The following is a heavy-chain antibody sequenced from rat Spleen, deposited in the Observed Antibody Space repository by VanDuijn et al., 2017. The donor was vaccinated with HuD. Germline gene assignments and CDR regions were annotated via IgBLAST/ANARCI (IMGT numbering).Heavy chain of an antibody. CDR1: GFTFNNYW. J-gene: IGHJ2*01. CDR2: ISYDGRST. V-gene: IGHV5-31*01. CDR3: TTGTF. Sequence: EVQLVESGGGLVQPGRSLKLSCVASGFTFNNYWMTWIRQAPGKGLEWVASISYDGRSTYYRDSVKGRLAISRDNAKSTLYLQMDSLRSEDTATYYCTTGTFWGQGVMVTVSS.